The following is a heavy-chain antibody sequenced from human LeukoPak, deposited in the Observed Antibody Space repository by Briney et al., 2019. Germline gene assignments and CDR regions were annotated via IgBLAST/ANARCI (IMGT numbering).Heavy chain of an antibody. CDR1: GYSFTSYW. D-gene: IGHD3-10*01. CDR2: IYPGDSDT. CDR3: ARTTMVRGVAYFDY. J-gene: IGHJ4*02. Sequence: GESLKISCEGSGYSFTSYWIGWVRHMPGKGLEWMGIIYPGDSDTRYSPSFQGQVTISADKSISTAYLQWSSLKASDTAMYYCARTTMVRGVAYFDYWGQGSQVTVSS. V-gene: IGHV5-51*01.